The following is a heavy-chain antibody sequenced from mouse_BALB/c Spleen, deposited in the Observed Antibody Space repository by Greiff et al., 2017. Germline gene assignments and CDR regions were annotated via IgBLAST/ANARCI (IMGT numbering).Heavy chain of an antibody. D-gene: IGHD4-1*01. V-gene: IGHV14-3*02. CDR2: IDPANGNT. CDR1: GFNIKDTY. Sequence: VQLQQSGAELVKPGASVKLSCTASGFNIKDTYMHWVKQRPEQGLEWIGRIDPANGNTKYDPKFQGKATITVDTSSNTAYLQLSSLTSEDTAVYYCDWGFAYWGQGTLVTVSA. J-gene: IGHJ3*01. CDR3: DWGFAY.